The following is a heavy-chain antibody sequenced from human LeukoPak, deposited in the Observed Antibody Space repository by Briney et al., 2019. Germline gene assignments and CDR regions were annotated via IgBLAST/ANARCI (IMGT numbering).Heavy chain of an antibody. Sequence: PSETLSLTCTVSGGSVGSGTYYWSWIRQPPGKGLEWIGYIYYTGSTNYNPSLKSRLTISVDTSKNQFSLRLSSVTAADTAVYYCARRGGSGRSFDYWGQGTLVTVSS. CDR1: GGSVGSGTYY. D-gene: IGHD3-10*01. V-gene: IGHV4-61*01. J-gene: IGHJ4*02. CDR3: ARRGGSGRSFDY. CDR2: IYYTGST.